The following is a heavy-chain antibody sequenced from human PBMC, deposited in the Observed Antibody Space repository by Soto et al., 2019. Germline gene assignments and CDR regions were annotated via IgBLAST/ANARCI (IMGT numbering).Heavy chain of an antibody. CDR2: IIPILGET. J-gene: IGHJ6*02. V-gene: IGHV1-69*08. Sequence: QVQLVQSGAEVKKPGSSVRVSCKASGTIFSSYTISWVRQAPGQGLEWMGRIIPILGETNSAQKFQGRVTPTADKSTNTAYMQLNSLRLEDTAVYYCARGLGGRMDGWGQGTTVTVSS. D-gene: IGHD3-16*01. CDR3: ARGLGGRMDG. CDR1: GTIFSSYT.